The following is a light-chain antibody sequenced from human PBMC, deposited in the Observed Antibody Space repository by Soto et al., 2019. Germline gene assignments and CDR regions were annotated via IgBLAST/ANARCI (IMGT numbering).Light chain of an antibody. CDR2: DAS. V-gene: IGKV1-33*01. J-gene: IGKJ2*01. CDR1: QDITNY. Sequence: DIQMTQSPSSLSASVGDRVTITCQASQDITNYLNWYQQKPGRAPKLLIYDASNLETGVPSRFSGSGSGTDFTFTISSLQPEDIATYYCQQYDTPLYTLGQGTKVDI. CDR3: QQYDTPLYT.